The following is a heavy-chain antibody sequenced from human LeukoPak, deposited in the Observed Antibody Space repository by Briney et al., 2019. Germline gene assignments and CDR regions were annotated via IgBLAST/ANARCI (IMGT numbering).Heavy chain of an antibody. CDR2: ISCSGGST. Sequence: GGSLRLSCAASGFTFSSYAMSWVRQAPGKGLEWVSAISCSGGSTYYADSVKGRFTISRDNSKNTLYQQMNSLRAEDTAVYYCAKGQLVRGEFDYWGQGTLVTVSS. CDR1: GFTFSSYA. D-gene: IGHD6-6*01. V-gene: IGHV3-23*01. J-gene: IGHJ4*02. CDR3: AKGQLVRGEFDY.